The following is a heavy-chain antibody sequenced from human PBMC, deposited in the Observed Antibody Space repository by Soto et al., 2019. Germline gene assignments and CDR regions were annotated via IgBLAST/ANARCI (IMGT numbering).Heavy chain of an antibody. V-gene: IGHV3-30-3*01. CDR1: GFTFSSYA. Sequence: QVQLVESGGGVVQPGRSLRLSCAASGFTFSSYAMHWVRQAPGKGLEWVAVTSYDGSNKYYADSVKGRFTISRDNSKNTLYLQMNSLRAEDTAVYYCARDSARDGVIDYWGQGTLVTVSS. J-gene: IGHJ4*02. CDR2: TSYDGSNK. D-gene: IGHD4-17*01. CDR3: ARDSARDGVIDY.